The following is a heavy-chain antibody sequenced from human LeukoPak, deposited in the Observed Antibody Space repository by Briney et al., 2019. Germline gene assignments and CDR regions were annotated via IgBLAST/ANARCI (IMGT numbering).Heavy chain of an antibody. D-gene: IGHD6-13*01. CDR1: GFTFSSYA. CDR2: ISGSGGST. J-gene: IGHJ6*04. Sequence: PGGSLRLSCAASGFTFSSYAMSWVRQAPGKGLEWVSAISGSGGSTYYADSVKGRFTISRDNSKNTLYLQMNSLRAEDTAVYCCAKTIAAAGYPPLDVWGKGTTVTVSS. CDR3: AKTIAAAGYPPLDV. V-gene: IGHV3-23*01.